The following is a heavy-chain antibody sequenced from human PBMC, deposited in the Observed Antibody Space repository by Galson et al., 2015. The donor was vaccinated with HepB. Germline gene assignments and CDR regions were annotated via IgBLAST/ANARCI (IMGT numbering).Heavy chain of an antibody. J-gene: IGHJ3*02. CDR2: IYWDDDQ. CDR3: AHRSRGEQWLPRAFDI. Sequence: ALVKPTQTLTLTCTFSGFSLTTRGVGVGWIRQPPGKALDWLALIYWDDDQRYSPSLKSRLTITKDTSKNQVVLTMTNMDPVDTATYYCAHRSRGEQWLPRAFDIWGQGTMVTVSS. D-gene: IGHD6-19*01. CDR1: GFSLTTRGVG. V-gene: IGHV2-5*02.